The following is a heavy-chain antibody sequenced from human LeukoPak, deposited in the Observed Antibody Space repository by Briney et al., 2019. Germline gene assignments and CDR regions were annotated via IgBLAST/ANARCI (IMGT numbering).Heavy chain of an antibody. CDR2: INWNSGSI. CDR1: GFSFDDYA. CDR3: ARETLRFGEGSYIPDY. Sequence: GGSLRLSCAASGFSFDDYAMSWVRQAPGKGLEWVSGINWNSGSIGYADSVKGRFTISRDNAKDSLYLQMNSLRAEDTAVYYCARETLRFGEGSYIPDYWGQGTLVTVSS. V-gene: IGHV3-20*04. J-gene: IGHJ4*02. D-gene: IGHD3-10*01.